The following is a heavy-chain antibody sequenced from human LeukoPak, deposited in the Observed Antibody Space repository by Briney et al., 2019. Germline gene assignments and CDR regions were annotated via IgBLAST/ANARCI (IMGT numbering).Heavy chain of an antibody. Sequence: GGSLRLSCAAPGFTFSSYAMSWVLQAPGKGLEWVSAISGSGGSTYYADSVKGRFTISRDNSKNTLYLQMNSLRAEDTAVYYCAKGEDYYDSSGYYQLDPWGQGTLVTVSS. CDR2: ISGSGGST. D-gene: IGHD3-22*01. CDR1: GFTFSSYA. J-gene: IGHJ5*02. CDR3: AKGEDYYDSSGYYQLDP. V-gene: IGHV3-23*01.